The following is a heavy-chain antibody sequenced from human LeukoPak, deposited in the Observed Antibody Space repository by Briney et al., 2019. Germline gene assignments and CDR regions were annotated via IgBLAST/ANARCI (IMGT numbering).Heavy chain of an antibody. V-gene: IGHV3-30*18. Sequence: TGRSLRLSCAASGFTFSSYGMHWVRQAPGKGLEWVAVISYDGSNKYYADSVKGRFTISRDNSKNPLYLQMNSLRAEDTAVYYCAKDGHYYGMDVWGQGTTVTVSS. J-gene: IGHJ6*02. CDR3: AKDGHYYGMDV. CDR2: ISYDGSNK. CDR1: GFTFSSYG.